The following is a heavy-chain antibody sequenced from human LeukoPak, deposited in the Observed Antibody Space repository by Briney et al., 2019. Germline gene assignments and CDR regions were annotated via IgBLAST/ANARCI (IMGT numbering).Heavy chain of an antibody. CDR2: INHSGSN. CDR3: ARRRGDTVTTFKTYYYYYMDV. J-gene: IGHJ6*03. CDR1: GGSFSGYY. Sequence: SETVSLTCAVYGGSFSGYYWSWIRQPPGKGLEWIGEINHSGSNKDNPSLKSRVTISVDTSKNQFSLKLSSVTAADTAVYYCARRRGDTVTTFKTYYYYYMDVWGKGTTVTISS. D-gene: IGHD4-17*01. V-gene: IGHV4-34*01.